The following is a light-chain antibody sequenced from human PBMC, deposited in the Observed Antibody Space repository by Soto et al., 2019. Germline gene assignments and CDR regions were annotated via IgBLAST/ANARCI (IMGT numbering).Light chain of an antibody. J-gene: IGKJ2*01. CDR1: QSVSSY. CDR3: QQRSNWRT. CDR2: DAS. V-gene: IGKV3-11*01. Sequence: EIVLTQSPATLSLSPGERATLSCRASQSVSSYLAWYQQKPGQAPRLLIYDASNRATGIPARFSGSGSGTDFILTISSLEPEDFAVYYCQQRSNWRTFGQGTKLEIK.